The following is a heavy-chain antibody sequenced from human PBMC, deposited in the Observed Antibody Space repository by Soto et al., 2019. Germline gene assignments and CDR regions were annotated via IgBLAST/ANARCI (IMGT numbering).Heavy chain of an antibody. CDR1: GFTLSSYW. J-gene: IGHJ4*02. CDR2: INGDGRST. Sequence: EVQVVESGGGLVQPGGSLRLSCAGSGFTLSSYWMHWVRQAPGKGLVWVSRINGDGRSTSYADSVKGRFTISRDNAKNTLYLKMNSLRVEDTAVYYCARQLYYSDSSGFGYWGQGTLVTVSS. V-gene: IGHV3-74*01. D-gene: IGHD3-22*01. CDR3: ARQLYYSDSSGFGY.